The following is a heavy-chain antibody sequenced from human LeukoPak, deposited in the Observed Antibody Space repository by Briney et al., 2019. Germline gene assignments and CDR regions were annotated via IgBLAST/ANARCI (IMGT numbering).Heavy chain of an antibody. CDR3: AKDGRKTRYYFDY. Sequence: TGGSLRLYCAASGFTFSSYAMSWVRQAPGKGLEWVSAISGSGGSTYYADSVKGRFTISRDNSKNTLYLQMNSLRAEDTAVYYCAKDGRKTRYYFDYWGRGTLVTVSS. CDR1: GFTFSSYA. D-gene: IGHD1-26*01. V-gene: IGHV3-23*01. CDR2: ISGSGGST. J-gene: IGHJ4*02.